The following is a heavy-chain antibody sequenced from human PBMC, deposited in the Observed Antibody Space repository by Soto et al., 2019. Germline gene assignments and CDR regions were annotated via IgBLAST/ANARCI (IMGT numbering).Heavy chain of an antibody. CDR3: ARDKYYGSGSYYLSLGNYYGMDV. CDR1: GGSISSYY. CDR2: ISYSGST. D-gene: IGHD3-10*01. J-gene: IGHJ6*02. V-gene: IGHV4-59*01. Sequence: PEETLSLTCTVSGGSISSYYWSWIRQPPGKGLEWIGYISYSGSTNHNPSLKSRVTISVDTSKNQFSRRLSSVTAADTAVYYCARDKYYGSGSYYLSLGNYYGMDVWGQGTTVTVSS.